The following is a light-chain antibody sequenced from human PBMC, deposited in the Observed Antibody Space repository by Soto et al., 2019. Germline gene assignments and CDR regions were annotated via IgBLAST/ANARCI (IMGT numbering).Light chain of an antibody. CDR2: GAS. CDR3: QQSNNWPLT. CDR1: QSVNNN. J-gene: IGKJ4*01. V-gene: IGKV3-15*01. Sequence: EIVMTQSPATLSVSPGERATLSCRASQSVNNNLAWYQQKPGQAPRLLIYGASARATGIPARFSGSGSGTEFTLTISSLPSEDFAVYYCQQSNNWPLTFGGGTKVEIK.